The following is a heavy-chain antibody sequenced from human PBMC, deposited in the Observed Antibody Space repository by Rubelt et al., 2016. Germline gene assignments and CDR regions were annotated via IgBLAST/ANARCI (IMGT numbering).Heavy chain of an antibody. D-gene: IGHD3-9*01. CDR2: IWYDGSNK. V-gene: IGHV3-33*01. CDR3: ARDALILTGYYRYYYYYGMDV. Sequence: EWVAVIWYDGSNKYYADSVKGRFTISRDNSKNTLYLQMNSLRAEDTAVYYCARDALILTGYYRYYYYYGMDVWGQGTTVTVSS. J-gene: IGHJ6*02.